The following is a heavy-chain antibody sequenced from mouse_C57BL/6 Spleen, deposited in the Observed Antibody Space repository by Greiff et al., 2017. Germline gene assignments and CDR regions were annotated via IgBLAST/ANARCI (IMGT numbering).Heavy chain of an antibody. CDR1: GFTFSSYA. D-gene: IGHD2-4*01. V-gene: IGHV5-9-1*02. CDR2: ISSGGDYI. Sequence: EVQRVESGEGLVKPGGSLKLSCAASGFTFSSYAMSWVRQTPEKRLEWVAYISSGGDYIYYADTVKGRFTIYRDNAKHTLYLQMSSLKSEDAAMYYCTSVGNYEYNGAWCFGFWGTGTTVKVSS. J-gene: IGHJ1*03. CDR3: TSVGNYEYNGAWCFGF.